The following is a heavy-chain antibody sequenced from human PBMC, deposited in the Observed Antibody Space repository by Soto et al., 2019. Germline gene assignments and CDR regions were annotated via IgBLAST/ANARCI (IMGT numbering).Heavy chain of an antibody. D-gene: IGHD3-9*01. CDR2: IYYSGST. J-gene: IGHJ4*02. V-gene: IGHV4-31*11. CDR1: GDSVSSGGYY. CDR3: ARSALRYFDWSLGY. Sequence: QVQLQESGPGLVKPSQTLSLTCAVSGDSVSSGGYYWSWIRQHPGKGLEWIGYIYYSGSTYYNPSLKSRVSMSVATSKNQFSLTLSSVTAADTAVYYCARSALRYFDWSLGYWGQGTLVTVSS.